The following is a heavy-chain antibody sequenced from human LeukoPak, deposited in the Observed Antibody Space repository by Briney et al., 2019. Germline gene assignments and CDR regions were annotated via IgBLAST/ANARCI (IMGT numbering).Heavy chain of an antibody. CDR3: ARDGGGYYDSSGFDY. D-gene: IGHD3-22*01. J-gene: IGHJ4*02. CDR2: ISGSGGST. Sequence: PGGSLRLSCAASGFTFSSYAMSWVRQAPGKGLEWVSLISGSGGSTYYADSVKGRFTISRDNAKNTLYLQMNSLRAEDTAVYYCARDGGGYYDSSGFDYWGQGTLVTVSS. CDR1: GFTFSSYA. V-gene: IGHV3-23*01.